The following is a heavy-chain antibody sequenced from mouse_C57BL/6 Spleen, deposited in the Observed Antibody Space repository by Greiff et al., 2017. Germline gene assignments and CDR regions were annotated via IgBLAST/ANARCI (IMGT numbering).Heavy chain of an antibody. CDR3: VRQHDYVSYAMDY. CDR1: GFIFNTYA. Sequence: GGGLVQPKGSLKLSCAAPGFIFNTYAMNRVRQAPGKGLEWVSRIRSKSNNYVTYYAASVKDRFTISRDDSDSMLYLQMNNLKTEDTAMYYCVRQHDYVSYAMDYWGQGTSVTVSS. D-gene: IGHD2-4*01. J-gene: IGHJ4*01. V-gene: IGHV10-1*01. CDR2: IRSKSNNYVT.